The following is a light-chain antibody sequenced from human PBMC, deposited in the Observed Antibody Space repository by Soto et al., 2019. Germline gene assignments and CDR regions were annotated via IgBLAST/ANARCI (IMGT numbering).Light chain of an antibody. V-gene: IGKV3-11*01. CDR1: QSVSSY. J-gene: IGKJ3*01. CDR2: DAS. Sequence: EIVLTQSPATLSLSPGERATLSCRASQSVSSYLAWYQQKPGQAPRLLIYDASNRATGIPARFSGSGSGTDFTLTISILEHEDFAVYYWQQRSNWLLTFGPGTKVDIK. CDR3: QQRSNWLLT.